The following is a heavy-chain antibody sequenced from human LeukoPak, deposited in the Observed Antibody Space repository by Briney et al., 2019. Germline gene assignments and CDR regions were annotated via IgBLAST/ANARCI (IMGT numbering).Heavy chain of an antibody. Sequence: ASVKVSCQASGYTFTDNYIFWVRQAPGQGLEWVGRINPNSRSTDYPQKFEGRITMTRDTSVSAVYLELRRLTSDDTAVYYCARGATYYASGSFYPWGQGTLVTVSS. V-gene: IGHV1-2*02. CDR2: INPNSRST. J-gene: IGHJ5*02. CDR1: GYTFTDNY. D-gene: IGHD3-10*01. CDR3: ARGATYYASGSFYP.